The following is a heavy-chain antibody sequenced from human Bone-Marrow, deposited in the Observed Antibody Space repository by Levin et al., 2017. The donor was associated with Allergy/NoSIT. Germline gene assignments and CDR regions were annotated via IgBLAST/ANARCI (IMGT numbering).Heavy chain of an antibody. CDR1: GGSLSSYD. J-gene: IGHJ4*02. CDR3: ATARGATEFDS. CDR2: MSRNSGNT. Sequence: GGSLRLSCRASGGSLSSYDINWVRQATGQGLEYMGWMSRNSGNTGYAQKFQGRITMARDTATDTFYMELTSLRSADAAMYFCATARGATEFDSWGQGTLLTVSS. D-gene: IGHD1-26*01. V-gene: IGHV1-8*02.